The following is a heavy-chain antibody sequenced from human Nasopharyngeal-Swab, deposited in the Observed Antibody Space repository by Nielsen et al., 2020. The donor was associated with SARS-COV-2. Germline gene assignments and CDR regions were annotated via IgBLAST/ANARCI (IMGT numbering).Heavy chain of an antibody. D-gene: IGHD4-11*01. CDR1: GFTFNTYA. CDR3: ARDRTTGGVGDY. J-gene: IGHJ4*02. CDR2: ISSSGGNT. Sequence: GESLKISCAASGFTFNTYAMAWVRQALGRGLEWVSVISSSGGNTYYADSVKGRFTISRDNSRNTLFLQMNSLTAEDTAVYYCARDRTTGGVGDYWGQGTLVTVSS. V-gene: IGHV3-23*01.